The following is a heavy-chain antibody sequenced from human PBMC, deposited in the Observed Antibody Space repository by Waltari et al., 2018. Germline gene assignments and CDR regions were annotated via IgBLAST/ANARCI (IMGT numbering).Heavy chain of an antibody. Sequence: QLQLQESGPGRITPSATLSLTCTVSGCSLSRSSYYWGWIRQSPGKGLEWIASLYSSGITYYNPTLESRVTISGDTSKIQFSLRLTSVTAADTAVYYCARHWKRNGYRFDPWGQGTLVTVSS. V-gene: IGHV4-39*01. D-gene: IGHD5-12*01. CDR2: LYSSGIT. CDR3: ARHWKRNGYRFDP. CDR1: GCSLSRSSYY. J-gene: IGHJ5*02.